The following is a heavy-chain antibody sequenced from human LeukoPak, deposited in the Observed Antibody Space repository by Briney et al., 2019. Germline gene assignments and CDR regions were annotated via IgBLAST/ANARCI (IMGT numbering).Heavy chain of an antibody. CDR2: INPSGGST. V-gene: IGHV1-46*01. CDR1: GYTFTSYY. D-gene: IGHD1-7*01. Sequence: GASVKVSCKASGYTFTSYYMHWVRQAPGQGLERMGIINPSGGSTSYAQKFQGRVTMTRDMSTSTVYMELSGLRSEDTAVYYCAREGGAGTTFYYYYYYMDVWGKGTTVTVSS. CDR3: AREGGAGTTFYYYYYYMDV. J-gene: IGHJ6*03.